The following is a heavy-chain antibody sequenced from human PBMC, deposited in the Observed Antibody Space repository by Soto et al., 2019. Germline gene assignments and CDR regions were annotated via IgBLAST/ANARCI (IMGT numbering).Heavy chain of an antibody. J-gene: IGHJ3*02. Sequence: PGGSLRLSCAASGVSFSSCWMSWVRLVPGKGLELVANIKEDGSHKYYVDSVKGRFTISRDNARNSLFLQMNSLRADDTATYYCARDGNDYNSRAFDIWGQGTAVTASS. CDR2: IKEDGSHK. CDR1: GVSFSSCW. V-gene: IGHV3-7*03. D-gene: IGHD3-22*01. CDR3: ARDGNDYNSRAFDI.